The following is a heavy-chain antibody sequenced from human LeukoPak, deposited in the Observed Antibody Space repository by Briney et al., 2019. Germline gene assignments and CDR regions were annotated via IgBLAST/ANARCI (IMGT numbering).Heavy chain of an antibody. CDR2: ISYSGNT. V-gene: IGHV4-39*01. CDR1: GGSISSSSYY. Sequence: PSETLSLTCTVSGGSISSSSYYWGWIRQPPGKGLEWIGSISYSGNTYYNPSLKSRLTISADTSKNQFSLKLSSVTAADTAVYYCVRPDCTSISCPIDYWGQGTLATVSS. D-gene: IGHD2-2*01. CDR3: VRPDCTSISCPIDY. J-gene: IGHJ4*02.